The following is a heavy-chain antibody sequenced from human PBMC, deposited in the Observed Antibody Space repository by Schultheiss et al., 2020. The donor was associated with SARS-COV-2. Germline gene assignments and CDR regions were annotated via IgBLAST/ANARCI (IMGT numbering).Heavy chain of an antibody. V-gene: IGHV4-39*07. J-gene: IGHJ4*02. CDR1: GGSISSSSYY. Sequence: SETLSLTCTVSGGSISSSSYYWGWIRQPPGKGLEWIGSIYHSGSTYYNPSLKSRVTISVDTSKNQFSLKLSSVTAADTAVYYCARSCYGSTRWVNMDYWGQGTLVTVSS. CDR2: IYHSGST. CDR3: ARSCYGSTRWVNMDY. D-gene: IGHD3-10*01.